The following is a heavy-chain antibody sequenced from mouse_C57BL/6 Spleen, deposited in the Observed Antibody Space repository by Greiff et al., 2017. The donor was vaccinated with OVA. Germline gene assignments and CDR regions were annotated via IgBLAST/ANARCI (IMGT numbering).Heavy chain of an antibody. CDR1: GYTFTDYE. V-gene: IGHV1-15*01. Sequence: QVQLQQSGAELVRPGASVTLSCKASGYTFTDYEMHWVKQTPVHGLEWIGAIDPETGGTAYNQKFKGKAILTADKSSSTAYMELRSLTSEASAVYYCTSLAMVTTGFAYWGQGTLVTVSA. CDR3: TSLAMVTTGFAY. CDR2: IDPETGGT. D-gene: IGHD2-2*01. J-gene: IGHJ3*01.